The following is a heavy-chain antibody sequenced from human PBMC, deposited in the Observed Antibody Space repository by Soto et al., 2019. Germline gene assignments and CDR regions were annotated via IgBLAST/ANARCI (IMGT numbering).Heavy chain of an antibody. CDR1: GFTFSSYA. CDR3: AKVKSGSSSWSPYYFDY. V-gene: IGHV3-23*01. CDR2: ISGSGGST. D-gene: IGHD6-13*01. Sequence: GGSLRLSCAASGFTFSSYAMSWVRQAPGKGLEWVSAISGSGGSTYYAGSVKGRFTISRDNSKNTLYLQMNSLRAEDTAVYYCAKVKSGSSSWSPYYFDYWGQGTLVTVSS. J-gene: IGHJ4*02.